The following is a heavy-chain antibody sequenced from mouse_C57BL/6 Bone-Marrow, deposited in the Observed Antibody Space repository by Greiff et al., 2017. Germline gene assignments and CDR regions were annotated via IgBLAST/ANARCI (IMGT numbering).Heavy chain of an antibody. CDR1: GYTFTSYG. CDR2: LYPRSGNT. J-gene: IGHJ4*01. D-gene: IGHD2-4*01. Sequence: LEESGAELARPGASVKLSCKASGYTFTSYGISWVKQRTGQGLEWIGELYPRSGNTYYNEKFKGKATLTADKSSSTAYMELRSLTSEDSAVYFCARFYDYDNYYAMDYWGQGTSVTVSS. V-gene: IGHV1-81*01. CDR3: ARFYDYDNYYAMDY.